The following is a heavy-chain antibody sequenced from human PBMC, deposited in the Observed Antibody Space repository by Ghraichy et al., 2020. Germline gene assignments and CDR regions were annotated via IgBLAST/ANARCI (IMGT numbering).Heavy chain of an antibody. J-gene: IGHJ4*02. D-gene: IGHD3-10*01. CDR1: GFTFSSYW. CDR3: ARNFVVFYGSNVFDY. CDR2: IQQGGNQK. Sequence: GGSLRLSCAASGFTFSSYWMSWVRQAPGKGLEWVANIQQGGNQKYYVDSVKGRFTISRDSAKNSLYLQMNSLRTEDTALYYCARNFVVFYGSNVFDYWGQGTLVTVSS. V-gene: IGHV3-7*01.